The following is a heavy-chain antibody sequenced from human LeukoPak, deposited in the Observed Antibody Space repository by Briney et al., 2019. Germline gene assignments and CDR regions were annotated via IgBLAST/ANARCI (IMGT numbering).Heavy chain of an antibody. CDR2: ISYDGSNK. CDR3: AKDNIAAAAFDY. Sequence: GGSLRLSCAASGFTFSSYAIHWVRQTPGQGLQWVAVISYDGSNKYYADSVKGRFTISRDNSKNTLYLQMNSLRAEDTAVYYCAKDNIAAAAFDYWGQGTLVTVSS. D-gene: IGHD6-13*01. CDR1: GFTFSSYA. V-gene: IGHV3-30*04. J-gene: IGHJ4*02.